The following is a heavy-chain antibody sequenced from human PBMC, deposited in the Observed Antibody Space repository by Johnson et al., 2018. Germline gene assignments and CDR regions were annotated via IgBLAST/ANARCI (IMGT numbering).Heavy chain of an antibody. J-gene: IGHJ3*02. CDR3: ATLSVLRYFDWLLGGAFDI. V-gene: IGHV5-51*03. D-gene: IGHD3-9*01. CDR1: GYSFTSYW. Sequence: VQLVQSGAEVKKPGESLKISCKGSGYSFTSYWIGWVRQMPGKGLEWMGIIYPGDSDTRYSPSFQGQVTIPSNNSKNTLYLQMNSLRAEETAVYYCATLSVLRYFDWLLGGAFDIWGQGTMVTVSS. CDR2: IYPGDSDT.